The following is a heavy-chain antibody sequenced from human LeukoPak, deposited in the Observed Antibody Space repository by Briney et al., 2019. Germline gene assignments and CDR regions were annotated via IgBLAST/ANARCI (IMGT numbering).Heavy chain of an antibody. CDR3: ARASGIAAAGTARTPFDY. D-gene: IGHD6-13*01. Sequence: SVKVSCKASGGTFSSYAISWVRQAPGQGLEWMGGIIPIFGTANYAQKFQGRVTITADKSTSTAYMELSGLRSEDTAVYYCARASGIAAAGTARTPFDYWGQGTLVTVSS. J-gene: IGHJ4*02. CDR1: GGTFSSYA. V-gene: IGHV1-69*06. CDR2: IIPIFGTA.